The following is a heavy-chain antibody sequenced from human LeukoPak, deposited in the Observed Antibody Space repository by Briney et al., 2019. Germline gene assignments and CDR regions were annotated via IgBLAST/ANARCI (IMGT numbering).Heavy chain of an antibody. J-gene: IGHJ4*02. CDR1: GGSISTYY. V-gene: IGHV4-59*01. CDR3: AREESSSSFDY. D-gene: IGHD6-13*01. Sequence: SETLSLTCTVSGGSISTYYWSWIRQPPGKGLEWIGYIYYSGSTNYNPSPKSRVTISVDTSKNQFSLKLSSVTAADTAVYYCAREESSSSFDYWGQGTLVTVSS. CDR2: IYYSGST.